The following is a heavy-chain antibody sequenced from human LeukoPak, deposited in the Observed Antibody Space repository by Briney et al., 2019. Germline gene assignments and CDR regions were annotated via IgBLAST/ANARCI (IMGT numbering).Heavy chain of an antibody. J-gene: IGHJ3*02. CDR2: IYYSGST. CDR3: ARAKFLIGLSGAFDI. D-gene: IGHD2/OR15-2a*01. Sequence: PSETLSLTCTVSGGSISSSSYYWGWIRQPPGKGLEWIGSIYYSGSTYYNPSLKSRVTISVDTSKIQFSLKLSSVTAADTAIYYCARAKFLIGLSGAFDIWGQGTMVTVSS. CDR1: GGSISSSSYY. V-gene: IGHV4-39*07.